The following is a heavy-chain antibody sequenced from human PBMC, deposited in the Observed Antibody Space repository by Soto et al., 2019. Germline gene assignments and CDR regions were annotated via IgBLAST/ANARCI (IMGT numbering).Heavy chain of an antibody. J-gene: IGHJ4*02. Sequence: PGGSLRLSCAASGFTFSDYYIHWIRRAPGKGLEWISYISGNGEVIQYAASARGRFTISRDNAKNSLYLQMNSLRAEDTAVYYCAKAYYYDSSGYLTPGYFDYWGQGTLVTVSS. D-gene: IGHD3-22*01. CDR3: AKAYYYDSSGYLTPGYFDY. V-gene: IGHV3-11*01. CDR1: GFTFSDYY. CDR2: ISGNGEVI.